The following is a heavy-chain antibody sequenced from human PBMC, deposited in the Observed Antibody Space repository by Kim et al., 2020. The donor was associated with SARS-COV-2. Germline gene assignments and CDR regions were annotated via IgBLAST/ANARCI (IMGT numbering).Heavy chain of an antibody. V-gene: IGHV3-23*03. CDR2: IYSGGSST. CDR3: AKDGRRNWFDP. J-gene: IGHJ5*02. CDR1: GFTFSSYA. Sequence: GGSLRLSCAASGFTFSSYAMSWVRQAPGKGLEWVSVIYSGGSSTYYADSVKGRFTISRDNSKNTLYLQMNSLRAEDTAVYYCAKDGRRNWFDPWGQGTLVTVSS.